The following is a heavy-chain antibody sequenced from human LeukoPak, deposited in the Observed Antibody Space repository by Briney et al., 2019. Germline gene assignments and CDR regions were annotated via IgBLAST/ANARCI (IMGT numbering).Heavy chain of an antibody. Sequence: GGSLRLSCAASGFVFRSYPMQWVRQAPGKGLEWVTIISYDGNHIFYADSVKGRFTISRDNSKNTLYLQMKGLRDDDTAVYYCALILRISDFDYWGQGALVTVSS. J-gene: IGHJ4*02. V-gene: IGHV3-30*04. CDR3: ALILRISDFDY. CDR2: ISYDGNHI. D-gene: IGHD3-16*01. CDR1: GFVFRSYP.